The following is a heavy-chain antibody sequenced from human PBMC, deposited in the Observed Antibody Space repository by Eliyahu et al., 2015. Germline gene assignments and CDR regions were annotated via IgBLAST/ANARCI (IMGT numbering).Heavy chain of an antibody. CDR3: ARMILGTAYYFDY. CDR1: GFSLSNVAMA. Sequence: QVTLKESGPVLVKPTETLTLTCSVSGFSLSNVAMAVTWXRQPPGKALECLAHIFSNDIKYYSTSLESRLTISKDTSKSQVVLSMTNMDPVDSATYYCARMILGTAYYFDYWGQGARVTVSS. D-gene: IGHD7-27*01. V-gene: IGHV2-26*01. CDR2: IFSNDIK. J-gene: IGHJ4*02.